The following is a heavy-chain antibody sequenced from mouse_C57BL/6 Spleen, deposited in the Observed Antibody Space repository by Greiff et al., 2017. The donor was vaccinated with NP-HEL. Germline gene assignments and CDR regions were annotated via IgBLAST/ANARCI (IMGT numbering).Heavy chain of an antibody. J-gene: IGHJ2*01. CDR3: ARGTAQATTFGY. Sequence: QVQLQQSGPELVKPGASVKISCKASGYAFSSSWMNWVKQRPGKGLEWIGRIYPGDGDTNYNGKFKGKATLTADKSSSTAYMQLSSLTSEDSAVYFCARGTAQATTFGYWGQGTTLTVSS. CDR2: IYPGDGDT. D-gene: IGHD3-2*02. V-gene: IGHV1-82*01. CDR1: GYAFSSSW.